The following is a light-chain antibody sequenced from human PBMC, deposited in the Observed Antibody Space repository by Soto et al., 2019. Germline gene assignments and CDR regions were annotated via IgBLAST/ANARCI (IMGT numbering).Light chain of an antibody. J-gene: IGKJ1*01. V-gene: IGKV1-5*03. CDR1: QSISTW. CDR2: KAS. Sequence: DIQMTQSPSTLSASVGDRVTITCRASQSISTWLAWYQQEPGKAPKLLIHKASSLQSGVPSRCSGSGSGTDFTRTISSLHPDDFAPYYCQQYNSYSSTFGQGTRVEIK. CDR3: QQYNSYSST.